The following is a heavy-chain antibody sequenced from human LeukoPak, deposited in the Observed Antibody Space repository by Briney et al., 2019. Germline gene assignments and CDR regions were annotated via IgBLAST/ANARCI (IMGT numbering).Heavy chain of an antibody. CDR3: ARRRIGAAGRIIEY. D-gene: IGHD6-13*01. J-gene: IGHJ4*02. Sequence: SVKVSCKASGGTFNTYATTWVRQAPGRGLEYMGGIIPLFHPPHYAQKFQGRVTITADESTNTAYMHLNSLTSDDTAVYYCARRRIGAAGRIIEYWGQGTLITVSS. V-gene: IGHV1-69*13. CDR2: IIPLFHPP. CDR1: GGTFNTYA.